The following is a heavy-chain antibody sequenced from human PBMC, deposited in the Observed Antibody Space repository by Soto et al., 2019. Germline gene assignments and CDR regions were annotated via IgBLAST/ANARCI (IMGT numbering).Heavy chain of an antibody. Sequence: ASVKVSCKASGVTFTNYAINWVRQAPGQGLEWMGWISAYNGNTNYAQKLQGRVTMTTDTSTSTAYMELRSLRSDDTAVYYCAREVVRGPYYYYGMDVWGQGTTVTVSS. CDR3: AREVVRGPYYYYGMDV. J-gene: IGHJ6*02. CDR2: ISAYNGNT. D-gene: IGHD3-10*01. V-gene: IGHV1-18*01. CDR1: GVTFTNYA.